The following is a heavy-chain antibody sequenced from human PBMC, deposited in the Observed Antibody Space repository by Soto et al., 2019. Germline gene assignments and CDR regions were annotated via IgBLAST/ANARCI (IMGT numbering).Heavy chain of an antibody. V-gene: IGHV5-51*01. D-gene: IGHD2-15*01. CDR2: IYPGDSDT. J-gene: IGHJ3*02. CDR3: ARLGDLRYCRGGSCDAFDI. CDR1: GYSFTSYW. Sequence: GESLKISCKGSGYSFTSYWSGWVRQMPGKGLEWMGIIYPGDSDTRYSPSFQGQVTISADKSISTAYLQWSSLKASDTAMYYCARLGDLRYCRGGSCDAFDIWGQGTMVTVSS.